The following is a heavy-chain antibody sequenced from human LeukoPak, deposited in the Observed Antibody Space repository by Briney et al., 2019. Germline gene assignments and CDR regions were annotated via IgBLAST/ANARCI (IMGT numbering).Heavy chain of an antibody. D-gene: IGHD3-10*01. CDR3: ARDPLYGSGTYFFDY. Sequence: EASVKVSCKASGYTFTGYYMHWVRQAPGQGLEWMGWINPNSGGTNYAQKLQGRVTMTRDTSISTVYMELTRLRSDDTAVYYCARDPLYGSGTYFFDYWGQGTLVTVSS. J-gene: IGHJ4*02. V-gene: IGHV1-2*02. CDR1: GYTFTGYY. CDR2: INPNSGGT.